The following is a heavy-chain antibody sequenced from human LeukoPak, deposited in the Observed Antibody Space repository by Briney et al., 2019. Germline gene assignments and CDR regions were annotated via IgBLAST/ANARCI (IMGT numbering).Heavy chain of an antibody. CDR1: GGSISSYY. CDR2: IYYSGST. D-gene: IGHD3-22*01. Sequence: PSETLSLTCTVSGGSISSYYWSWIRQPPGKGLEWIGYIYYSGSTNYNPSLKSRVTISVDTSKNQFSLKLSSVTAADTAVYYCARDPGSSGYYGDAFDIWGQGTMVTVSS. V-gene: IGHV4-59*01. J-gene: IGHJ3*02. CDR3: ARDPGSSGYYGDAFDI.